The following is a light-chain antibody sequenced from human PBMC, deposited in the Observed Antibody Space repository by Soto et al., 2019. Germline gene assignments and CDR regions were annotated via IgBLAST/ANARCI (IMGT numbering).Light chain of an antibody. J-gene: IGLJ1*01. V-gene: IGLV1-40*01. CDR1: SSNIGAGYD. CDR3: QSYDSSLSGYV. CDR2: GNS. Sequence: QSVLTQPPSESGAPGQRVTISCTGSSSNIGAGYDVHWYQQLPGTAPKLLIYGNSNRPSGVPDRFSGSKSGTSASLAITGLQAEDEADYYCQSYDSSLSGYVFGPGTKVTVL.